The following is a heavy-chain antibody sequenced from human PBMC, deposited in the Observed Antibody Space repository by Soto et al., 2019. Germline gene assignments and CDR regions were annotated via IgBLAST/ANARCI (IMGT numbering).Heavy chain of an antibody. CDR1: GFTFSSYS. CDR2: ISSSSSTI. CDR3: ARDRDSSGWYPPNFDY. Sequence: PXXSLSLYFAASGFTFSSYSMDWVRQAPGKGLEWVSYISSSSSTIYYADSVKGRFAISRDNAKNSLYLQMNSLRDEDTAVYYCARDRDSSGWYPPNFDYWGQGTLVTVSS. V-gene: IGHV3-48*02. D-gene: IGHD6-19*01. J-gene: IGHJ4*02.